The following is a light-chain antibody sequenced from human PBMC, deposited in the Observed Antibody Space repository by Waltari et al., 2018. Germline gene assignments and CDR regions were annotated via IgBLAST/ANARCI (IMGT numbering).Light chain of an antibody. Sequence: SSELPQPLSVSVSPGQTARITCSGDALPKKYAYWYQQKSGQAPVKVIYEDSKRPCTIPERFSGSSSGTMATLIISGAQVEDEADYYCYSTDSSGNHRRVFGGGTKLTVL. J-gene: IGLJ2*01. CDR3: YSTDSSGNHRRV. CDR2: EDS. CDR1: ALPKKY. V-gene: IGLV3-10*01.